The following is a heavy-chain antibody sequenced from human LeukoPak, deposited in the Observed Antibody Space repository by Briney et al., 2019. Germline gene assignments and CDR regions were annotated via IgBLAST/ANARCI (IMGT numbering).Heavy chain of an antibody. V-gene: IGHV1-69*05. CDR2: IIPIFGTA. D-gene: IGHD5-18*01. CDR1: GGTFSSYA. J-gene: IGHJ4*02. Sequence: SVKVSCKASGGTFSSYAISWVRQAPGQGLEWMGGIIPIFGTANYAQKFQGRVTITTDESTSTAYMELSSLRSEDTAVYYCAGDPSPPSYGSPIFDYWGQGTLVAVSS. CDR3: AGDPSPPSYGSPIFDY.